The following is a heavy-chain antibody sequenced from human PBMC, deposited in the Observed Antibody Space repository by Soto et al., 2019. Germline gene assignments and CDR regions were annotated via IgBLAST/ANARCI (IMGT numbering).Heavy chain of an antibody. J-gene: IGHJ6*02. CDR3: ARDYPWIVGATGYYYGMDV. V-gene: IGHV1-18*01. CDR2: ISAYNGNT. CDR1: GYTFTSYG. D-gene: IGHD1-26*01. Sequence: ASVKVSCKASGYTFTSYGISWVRQAPGQGLEWMGWISAYNGNTNYAQKLQGRVTMPTDTSTSTAYMELRSLRSDDTAVYYCARDYPWIVGATGYYYGMDVWGQGTTVTVSS.